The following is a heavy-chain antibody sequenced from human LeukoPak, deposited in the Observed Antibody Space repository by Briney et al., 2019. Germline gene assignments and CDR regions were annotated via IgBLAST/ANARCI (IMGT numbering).Heavy chain of an antibody. J-gene: IGHJ4*02. Sequence: ASVKVSCKASGYIFTSYAIIWVRQAPGQGLECMGWIHTNTGNPTYAQGFTGRFVFSSDTSVSTAYLQISSLKAEDTAIYYCARIAAGGAGFFDYWGQGTLVTVSS. CDR1: GYIFTSYA. V-gene: IGHV7-4-1*02. D-gene: IGHD6-25*01. CDR3: ARIAAGGAGFFDY. CDR2: IHTNTGNP.